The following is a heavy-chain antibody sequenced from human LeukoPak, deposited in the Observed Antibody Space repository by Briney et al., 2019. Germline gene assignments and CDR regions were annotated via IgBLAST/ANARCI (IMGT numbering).Heavy chain of an antibody. Sequence: SETLSLTCTVSGGSISSSSYYWGWIRQPPGKGLEWIGSIYYSGSTCYNPSLKSRVTISVDTSKNQFSLKLSSVTAADTAVYYCVSVPSLYYYDSSGYYRIDYWGQGTLVTVSS. J-gene: IGHJ4*02. CDR2: IYYSGST. CDR3: VSVPSLYYYDSSGYYRIDY. D-gene: IGHD3-22*01. CDR1: GGSISSSSYY. V-gene: IGHV4-39*07.